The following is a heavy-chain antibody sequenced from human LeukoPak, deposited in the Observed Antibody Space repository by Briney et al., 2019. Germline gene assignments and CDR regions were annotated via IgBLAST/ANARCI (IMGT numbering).Heavy chain of an antibody. CDR3: AREYSSSSFDY. D-gene: IGHD6-6*01. J-gene: IGHJ4*02. CDR1: GYTFTGYY. V-gene: IGHV1-2*02. Sequence: ASVPVSRKASGYTFTGYYMHWVRQAPGQGLEWMGWINPNSGGTNYAQKFQGRVTMTRDTSISTAYMELSRLRSDDTAVYYCAREYSSSSFDYWAQESRFTVSS. CDR2: INPNSGGT.